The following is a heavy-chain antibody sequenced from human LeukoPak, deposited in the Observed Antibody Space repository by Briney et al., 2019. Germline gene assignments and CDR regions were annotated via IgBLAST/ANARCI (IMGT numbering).Heavy chain of an antibody. CDR3: ARERAQAWFDP. CDR1: GFTFSGYG. V-gene: IGHV3-33*01. CDR2: IWYDGSNK. Sequence: GGSLRLSCAASGFTFSGYGMHWVRQAPGKGLEWVAVIWYDGSNKYYADSVKGRFTISRDNSKNTLYLQMNSLRAEDTAVYYCARERAQAWFDPWGQGTLVTVSS. J-gene: IGHJ5*02.